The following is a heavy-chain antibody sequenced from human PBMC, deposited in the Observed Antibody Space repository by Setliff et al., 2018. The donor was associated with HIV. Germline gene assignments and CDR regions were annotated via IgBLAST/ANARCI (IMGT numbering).Heavy chain of an antibody. Sequence: GGSLRLSCAASRFDFNNYWMCWVRQAPGKGLEWVANIGQDGSEKNYVDSVKGRFTISRDNDKKYVFLQMNSLRPEETALYFCAKDYGDGYNWGAFDIWGQGTMVTVSS. CDR1: RFDFNNYW. CDR2: IGQDGSEK. J-gene: IGHJ3*02. D-gene: IGHD1-1*01. CDR3: AKDYGDGYNWGAFDI. V-gene: IGHV3-7*03.